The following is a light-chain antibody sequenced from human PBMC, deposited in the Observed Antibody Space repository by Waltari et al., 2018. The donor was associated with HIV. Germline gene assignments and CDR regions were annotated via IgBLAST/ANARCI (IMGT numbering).Light chain of an antibody. V-gene: IGLV4-69*01. Sequence: QVVLPQPPPASASLRASVKLTCTLTSGHINYVLPWHPQQPKKGPRFLMKLNSDGRHSKGDGIPDRFAGSSSGAERYLTISSLQSEDEGDYFCQTWGTGIQVFGGGTRLTVL. J-gene: IGLJ2*01. CDR3: QTWGTGIQV. CDR2: LNSDGRH. CDR1: SGHINYV.